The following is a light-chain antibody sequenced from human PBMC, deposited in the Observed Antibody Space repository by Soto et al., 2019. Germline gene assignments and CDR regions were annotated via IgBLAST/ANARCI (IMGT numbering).Light chain of an antibody. CDR2: STN. J-gene: IGLJ7*01. CDR1: SSNVGSNT. CDR3: AAWDDSLNGAV. V-gene: IGLV1-44*01. Sequence: QLVLTQPPSASGTPGQRVTISCSGSSSNVGSNTVNWYQQFPGTAPKLLIYSTNQRPSGVPDRFSGSKSGTSASLAISGLQSEDEADYYCAAWDDSLNGAVFGGGTQLTVL.